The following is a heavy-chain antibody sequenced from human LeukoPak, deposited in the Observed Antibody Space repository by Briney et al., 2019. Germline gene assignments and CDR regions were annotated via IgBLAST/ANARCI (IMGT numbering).Heavy chain of an antibody. J-gene: IGHJ4*02. Sequence: PGGSLRLSCAASGFTFSNYAVGWVRQAPGRGLEWVSAISNSGGRTYYADSVKGRFTISRDNSKNTLYLQMNSLRDDDAGVYYCAKRMGYDFGHFDYWGQGALVTVSS. D-gene: IGHD2/OR15-2a*01. V-gene: IGHV3-23*01. CDR1: GFTFSNYA. CDR3: AKRMGYDFGHFDY. CDR2: ISNSGGRT.